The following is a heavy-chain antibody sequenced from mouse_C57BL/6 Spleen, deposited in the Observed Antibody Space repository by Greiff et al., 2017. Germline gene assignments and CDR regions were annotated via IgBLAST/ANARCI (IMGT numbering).Heavy chain of an antibody. Sequence: QVQLQQPGAELVRPGSSVKLSCKASGYTFTSYWMHWVKQRPIQGLEWIGNIDPSDSETHYNQKFKDKATLTVDKSSSTAYMHLSSLTSEDSAVYYCARVGYSNYFAYWGQGTLVTVSA. CDR1: GYTFTSYW. CDR3: ARVGYSNYFAY. D-gene: IGHD2-5*01. CDR2: IDPSDSET. J-gene: IGHJ3*01. V-gene: IGHV1-52*01.